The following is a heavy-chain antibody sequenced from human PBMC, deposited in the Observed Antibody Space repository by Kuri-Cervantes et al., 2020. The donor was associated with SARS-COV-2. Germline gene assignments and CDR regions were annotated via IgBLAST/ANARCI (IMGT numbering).Heavy chain of an antibody. CDR1: GYSFTSYW. Sequence: GGSLRLSCKGSGYSFTSYWIGWVRKMPGKGLEWMGIIYPGDSDTGYSPSFQGQVTISADKSISTAYLQWSSLKASDTAMYYCARQASIVGATTGFDYWGQGTLVTVSS. CDR3: ARQASIVGATTGFDY. D-gene: IGHD1-26*01. J-gene: IGHJ4*02. V-gene: IGHV5-51*01. CDR2: IYPGDSDT.